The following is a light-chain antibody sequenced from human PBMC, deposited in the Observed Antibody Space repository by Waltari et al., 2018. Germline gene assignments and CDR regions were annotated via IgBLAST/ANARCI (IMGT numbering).Light chain of an antibody. CDR1: QSVGSTY. V-gene: IGKV3-20*01. Sequence: DIVLTPSPGTLSLSPGERATLSCRASQSVGSTYLAWFQQKPGQAPRLLIYGASRRATGIPDRFSGGGSGPDFTLTISRLXXXDFAVYYCQQYYNSPVTFGGGTKVEIK. CDR2: GAS. J-gene: IGKJ4*01. CDR3: QQYYNSPVT.